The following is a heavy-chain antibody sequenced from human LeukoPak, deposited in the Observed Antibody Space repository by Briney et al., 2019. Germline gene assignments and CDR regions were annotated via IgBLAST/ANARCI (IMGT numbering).Heavy chain of an antibody. D-gene: IGHD6-13*01. CDR1: GGSFSGYY. CDR2: INHSGST. Sequence: PSETPSLTCAVYGGSFSGYYWSWIRQPPGKGLEWIGEINHSGSTNYNPSLKSRVTISVDTSKNQFSLKLSSVTAADTAVYYCAREDIAAAVLFDYWGQGTLVTVSS. CDR3: AREDIAAAVLFDY. V-gene: IGHV4-34*01. J-gene: IGHJ4*02.